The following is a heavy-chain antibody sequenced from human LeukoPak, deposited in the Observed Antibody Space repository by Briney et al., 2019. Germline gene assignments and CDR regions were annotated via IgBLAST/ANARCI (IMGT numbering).Heavy chain of an antibody. Sequence: SETLSLTCAVYGGSFSGYYWSWIRQPPGKGLEWIGEINHSGSTNYNPSLKSRVTVSVDTSKNQFSLKLSSVTAADTAAYYCASSGYKYFDYWGQGTLVTVSS. CDR3: ASSGYKYFDY. D-gene: IGHD3-22*01. CDR2: INHSGST. CDR1: GGSFSGYY. J-gene: IGHJ4*02. V-gene: IGHV4-34*01.